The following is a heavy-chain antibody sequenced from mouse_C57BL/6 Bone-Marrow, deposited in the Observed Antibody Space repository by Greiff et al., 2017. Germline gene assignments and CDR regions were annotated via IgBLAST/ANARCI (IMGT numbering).Heavy chain of an antibody. CDR2: IDPSDSYT. CDR1: GYTFTSYW. CDR3: AQDLAGFAY. Sequence: QVQLKQPGAELVMPGASVKLSCKASGYTFTSYWMHWVKQRPGQGLEWIGEIDPSDSYTNYNQKFKGKSTLTVDKSSSTAYMQLSSLTSEDSAVYYCAQDLAGFAYWGQGTLVTVSA. J-gene: IGHJ3*01. V-gene: IGHV1-69*01.